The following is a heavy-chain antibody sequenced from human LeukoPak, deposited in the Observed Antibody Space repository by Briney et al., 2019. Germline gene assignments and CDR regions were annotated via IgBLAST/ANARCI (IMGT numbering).Heavy chain of an antibody. CDR3: ARHSLVVTTGWLDP. D-gene: IGHD2-21*02. CDR2: IYHSGST. J-gene: IGHJ5*02. V-gene: IGHV4-30-2*01. Sequence: PSETLSLTCAVSGGSISSGGYSWSWIRQPPGKGLEWIGYIYHSGSTYYNPSLKSRVTISVDRSKNQFSLKLSSVTAADTAVYYCARHSLVVTTGWLDPWGQGTLVTVSS. CDR1: GGSISSGGYS.